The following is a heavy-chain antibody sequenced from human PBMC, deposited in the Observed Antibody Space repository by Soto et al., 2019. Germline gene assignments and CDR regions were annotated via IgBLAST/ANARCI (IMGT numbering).Heavy chain of an antibody. CDR2: ISYDGSNK. CDR1: GFTFSSYG. CDR3: AKVRSEGSGYENYYYYGMDV. V-gene: IGHV3-30*18. D-gene: IGHD3-10*01. J-gene: IGHJ6*02. Sequence: GGSLRLSCAASGFTFSSYGMHWVRQAPGKGLEWVAVISYDGSNKYYADSVKGRFTISRDNSKNTLYLQMNSLRAEDTAVYYCAKVRSEGSGYENYYYYGMDVWGQGTTVTVSS.